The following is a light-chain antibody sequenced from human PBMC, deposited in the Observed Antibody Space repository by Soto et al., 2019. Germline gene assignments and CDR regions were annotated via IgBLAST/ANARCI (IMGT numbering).Light chain of an antibody. CDR1: QSVSSSY. CDR3: QQYGSSPVIT. V-gene: IGKV3D-20*01. J-gene: IGKJ5*01. CDR2: DAS. Sequence: EIVLTQSPATLSLSPGERATLSCGASQSVSSSYLAWYQQKPCLAPRLLIYDASSRATGIPDRFSGSGSGTDFTLTISRLEPEDFAVYYCQQYGSSPVITFGQGTRLEIK.